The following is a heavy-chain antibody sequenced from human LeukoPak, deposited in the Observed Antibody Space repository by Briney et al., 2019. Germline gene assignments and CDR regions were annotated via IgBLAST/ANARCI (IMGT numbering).Heavy chain of an antibody. D-gene: IGHD3-10*01. CDR3: ARTSARGAQFDY. Sequence: PSETLSLTCTVSGGSISNYYWSWIRQPAGMGLEWIGRIYASGNTNYNPSLKSRVTMSVDTSNNQFSLNLSSVTAADTAVYYCARTSARGAQFDYWGQGTPVTVSS. CDR2: IYASGNT. CDR1: GGSISNYY. V-gene: IGHV4-4*07. J-gene: IGHJ4*02.